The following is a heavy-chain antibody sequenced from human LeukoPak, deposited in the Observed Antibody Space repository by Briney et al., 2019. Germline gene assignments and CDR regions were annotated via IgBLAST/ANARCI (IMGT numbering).Heavy chain of an antibody. D-gene: IGHD3-16*01. Sequence: KPGGSLRLSFAASGXTFSTAWMTWVRQAPGKGLEWVGRIKSKTDGGTPDYAAPVKGRFAISRDDSRNALYLQMNSLKTEDTAVYYCTTAPWGAYDWGQGTLVTVSS. CDR2: IKSKTDGGTP. J-gene: IGHJ4*02. V-gene: IGHV3-15*01. CDR1: GXTFSTAW. CDR3: TTAPWGAYD.